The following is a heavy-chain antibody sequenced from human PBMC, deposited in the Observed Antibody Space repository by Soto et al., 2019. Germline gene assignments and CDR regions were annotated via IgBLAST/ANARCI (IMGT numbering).Heavy chain of an antibody. Sequence: PGGSLRLSCAASGFTFSSYGMHWVRQAPGKGLEWVAVIWYDGSNKYYADSVKGRFTISRDNSKNTLYLQMNSLRAEDTAVYYCARDPGQQLLHNWFDPWGQGTLVTVSS. V-gene: IGHV3-33*01. CDR3: ARDPGQQLLHNWFDP. D-gene: IGHD6-13*01. J-gene: IGHJ5*02. CDR1: GFTFSSYG. CDR2: IWYDGSNK.